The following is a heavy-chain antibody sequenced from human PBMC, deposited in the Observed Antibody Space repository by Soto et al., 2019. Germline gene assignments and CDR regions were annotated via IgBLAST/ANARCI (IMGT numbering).Heavy chain of an antibody. V-gene: IGHV3-30-3*01. CDR3: ARLPGALVAVLYIYPLDGREAMSDVDV. Sequence: QMQLVESGGGVVQPGESLRLSCAASGFTFNYYPMHWVRQTPGKGLEWVAVISFDGSNKYYADSVKGRFTISRDNSKNMLHLQMNSLRAEDAAVYYCARLPGALVAVLYIYPLDGREAMSDVDVWGQGTTVSVSS. D-gene: IGHD6-19*01. J-gene: IGHJ6*02. CDR1: GFTFNYYP. CDR2: ISFDGSNK.